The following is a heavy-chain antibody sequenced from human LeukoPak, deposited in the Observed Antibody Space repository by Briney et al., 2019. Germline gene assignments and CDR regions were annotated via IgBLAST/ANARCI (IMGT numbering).Heavy chain of an antibody. D-gene: IGHD1-26*01. CDR3: ARDTDKSSHFDY. Sequence: SETLSLTCSVSGGSISRYYCSCIRQPPGKGLEWLGYISYSGSTNYNPSLKSRVTISVDTSKNQFSLKLSALTAADTAGYYCARDTDKSSHFDYWGPGTLVTVSS. CDR1: GGSISRYY. CDR2: ISYSGST. V-gene: IGHV4-59*01. J-gene: IGHJ4*02.